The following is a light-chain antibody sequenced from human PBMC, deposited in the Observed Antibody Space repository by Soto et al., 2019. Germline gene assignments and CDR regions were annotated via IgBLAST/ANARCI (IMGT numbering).Light chain of an antibody. CDR1: SSNIGAGYA. J-gene: IGLJ2*01. CDR2: NND. Sequence: QSVLTQPPSVSGAPGQRVTISCTGTSSNIGAGYAVHWYQQLPGTAPKLRIYNNDNRPSGVPDRISASNSGTSASLAITGLQAEDEAHYYCQSYDDGLSGSVFGGGTKLTVL. V-gene: IGLV1-40*01. CDR3: QSYDDGLSGSV.